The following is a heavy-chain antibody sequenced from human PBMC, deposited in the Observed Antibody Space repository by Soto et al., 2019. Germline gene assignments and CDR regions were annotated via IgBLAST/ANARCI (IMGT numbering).Heavy chain of an antibody. CDR3: ARDDNNYGMDV. V-gene: IGHV4-59*01. CDR2: IYYRGST. J-gene: IGHJ6*02. Sequence: SETLSLTCTVSGGSISTNHWTWIRQPPGKGLEWIGYIYYRGSTNYNPSLKSRASISVDTSKNQFSLKLSSVTAADTAVYYCARDDNNYGMDVWGQGTTVTVSS. D-gene: IGHD1-1*01. CDR1: GGSISTNH.